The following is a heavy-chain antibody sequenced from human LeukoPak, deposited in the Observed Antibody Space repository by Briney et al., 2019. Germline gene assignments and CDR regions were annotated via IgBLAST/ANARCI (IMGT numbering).Heavy chain of an antibody. CDR3: ARDPHYYGSGSCPNYFDY. CDR1: GGTFSSYA. CDR2: IIPILGIA. V-gene: IGHV1-69*04. J-gene: IGHJ4*02. Sequence: SVKVSCKASGGTFSSYAISWVRQAPGQGLEWMGRIIPILGIANYAQKFQGRVTITADKSTSTAYMELSSLRSEDTAVYYCARDPHYYGSGSCPNYFDYWGQGTLVTVSS. D-gene: IGHD3-10*01.